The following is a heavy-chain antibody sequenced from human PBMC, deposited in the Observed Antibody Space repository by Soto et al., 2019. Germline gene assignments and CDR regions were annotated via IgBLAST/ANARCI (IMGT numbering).Heavy chain of an antibody. CDR1: GGSISSGGYS. Sequence: QLQLQESGSGLVKPSQTLSLTCAVSGGSISSGGYSWSWIRQPPGKGLEGIGYIYHRWSTYYNPSLKSRVTISVDRSKNQFSLKLSSVTAADTAVYYCARDSMYRSSPGWFDPWGQGTLVTVSS. CDR3: ARDSMYRSSPGWFDP. V-gene: IGHV4-30-2*01. CDR2: IYHRWST. J-gene: IGHJ5*02. D-gene: IGHD6-6*01.